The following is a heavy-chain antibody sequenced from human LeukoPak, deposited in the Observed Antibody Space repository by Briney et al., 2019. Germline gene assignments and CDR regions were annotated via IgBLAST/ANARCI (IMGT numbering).Heavy chain of an antibody. CDR1: GGSISSYY. CDR3: ARVAPGESLVTPSDAFDI. D-gene: IGHD2-21*02. CDR2: IYYGGST. J-gene: IGHJ3*02. V-gene: IGHV4-4*07. Sequence: PSENLSLICTVSGGSISSYYWSWIRQPAGKGLEWIGSIYYGGSTYYNPSLKSRVTISVDTSKNQFSLKLSSVTAADTAVYYCARVAPGESLVTPSDAFDIWGQGTMVTVSS.